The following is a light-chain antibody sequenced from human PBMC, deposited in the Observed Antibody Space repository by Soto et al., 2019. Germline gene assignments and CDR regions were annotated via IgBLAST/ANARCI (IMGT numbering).Light chain of an antibody. CDR2: DAS. V-gene: IGKV3-11*01. CDR3: LQRINWPLT. CDR1: QSVSSY. Sequence: EIVMPQSPAPLSVSPGERSTLSCMASQSVSSYLAWYQQKPGQAPRLLIYDASNRATGIPARFSGSGSGTDFTLTISSLEPEDFATYYCLQRINWPLTFGGGTKVDI. J-gene: IGKJ4*01.